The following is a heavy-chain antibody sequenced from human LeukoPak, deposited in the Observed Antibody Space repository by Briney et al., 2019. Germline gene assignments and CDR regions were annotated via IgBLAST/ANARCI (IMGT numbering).Heavy chain of an antibody. CDR2: IIPILGIA. D-gene: IGHD7-27*01. CDR1: GGTFSSYA. Sequence: ASVKVSCKASGGTFSSYAISWVRQAPGQGLEWMGRIIPILGIANYAQKFQGRVTMTRDTSISTAYMELSRPRSDDTAVYYCARAGKLGPIDYWGQGTLVTVSS. J-gene: IGHJ4*02. V-gene: IGHV1-69*04. CDR3: ARAGKLGPIDY.